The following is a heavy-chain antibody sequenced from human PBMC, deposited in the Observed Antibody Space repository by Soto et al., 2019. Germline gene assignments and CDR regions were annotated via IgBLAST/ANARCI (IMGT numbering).Heavy chain of an antibody. CDR1: GFTVSSNY. CDR3: AKGAGTAYYYYYYLDV. J-gene: IGHJ6*03. V-gene: IGHV3-53*04. CDR2: IYSGGST. Sequence: EVQLVESGGGLVQPGGSLRLSCAASGFTVSSNYMSWVRQAPGKGLEWVSGIYSGGSTYYADSVKGRFTISRHNSKNTLYLPMNSLRAEDTAVYYCAKGAGTAYYYYYYLDVWGKGTTVTGSS. D-gene: IGHD6-13*01.